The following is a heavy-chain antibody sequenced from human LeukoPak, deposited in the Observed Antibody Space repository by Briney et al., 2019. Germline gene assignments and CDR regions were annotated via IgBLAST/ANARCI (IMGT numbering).Heavy chain of an antibody. D-gene: IGHD2-15*01. CDR1: GGSLSGYY. Sequence: PSETLSLTCAVYGGSLSGYYWSWIRQPPGKGLEWIGEINHSGSTNYNPSLKSRVTISVDTSKNQFSLKLSFVTAADTAVYYCARAGVGLYGMDVWGQGTTVTVS. J-gene: IGHJ6*02. CDR2: INHSGST. CDR3: ARAGVGLYGMDV. V-gene: IGHV4-34*01.